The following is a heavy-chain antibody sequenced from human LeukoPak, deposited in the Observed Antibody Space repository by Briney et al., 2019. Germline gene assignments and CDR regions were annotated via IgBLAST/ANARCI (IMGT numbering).Heavy chain of an antibody. Sequence: SETQTLICPVSGRPMSISNWWSWVRPPPGKGLEWIGEIYHSGSTNYNPSLKSRVNISVDKSKNQFSQKLRSVTATDTAVYYCAIAVTTMAQDFFYYWGQGTLVTVSS. D-gene: IGHD5-24*01. CDR2: IYHSGST. J-gene: IGHJ4*02. CDR3: AIAVTTMAQDFFYY. V-gene: IGHV4-4*02. CDR1: GRPMSISNW.